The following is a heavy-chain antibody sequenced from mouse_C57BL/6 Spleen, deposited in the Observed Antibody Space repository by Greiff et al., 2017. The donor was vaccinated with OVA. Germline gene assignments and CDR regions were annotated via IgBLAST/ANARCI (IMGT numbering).Heavy chain of an antibody. Sequence: QVQLQQPGAELVKPGASVKMSCKASGYTFTSYWITWVKQRPGQGLEWIGDIYPGSGSTKYNEKFKGKATLTVDTSSSTAYMQLSSLTSEDSAVYYCARSITTVVADYWGQGTTLTVSS. V-gene: IGHV1-55*01. CDR2: IYPGSGST. J-gene: IGHJ2*01. CDR3: ARSITTVVADY. D-gene: IGHD1-1*01. CDR1: GYTFTSYW.